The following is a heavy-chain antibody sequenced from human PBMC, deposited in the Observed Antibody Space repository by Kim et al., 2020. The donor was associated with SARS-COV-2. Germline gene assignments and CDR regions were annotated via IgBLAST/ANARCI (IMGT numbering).Heavy chain of an antibody. CDR1: GFTFSSYS. CDR2: ISSSSSYI. D-gene: IGHD3-10*01. Sequence: GGSLRLSCAASGFTFSSYSMNWVRQAPGKGLEWVSSISSSSSYIYYADSVKGRFTISRDNAKNSLYLQMNSLRAEDTAVYYCAREVKYGSGVNWFDPWGQVTLVTVSS. CDR3: AREVKYGSGVNWFDP. J-gene: IGHJ5*02. V-gene: IGHV3-21*01.